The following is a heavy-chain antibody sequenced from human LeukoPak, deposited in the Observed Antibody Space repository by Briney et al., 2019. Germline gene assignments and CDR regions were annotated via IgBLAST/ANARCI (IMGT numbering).Heavy chain of an antibody. D-gene: IGHD1-14*01. Sequence: GGSLGLSCAASGFTFSSYAMSWVRQAPGKGLEWVSAISGNGGSTYYADSVKGRFTISRDNSKNTLYLQMNSLRAEDTAVYYCAKDPLSPEYYYYYYGMDVWGQGTTVTVSS. CDR1: GFTFSSYA. J-gene: IGHJ6*02. CDR2: ISGNGGST. V-gene: IGHV3-23*01. CDR3: AKDPLSPEYYYYYYGMDV.